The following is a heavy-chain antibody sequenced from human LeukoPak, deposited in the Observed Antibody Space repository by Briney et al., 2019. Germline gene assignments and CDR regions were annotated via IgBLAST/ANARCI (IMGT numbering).Heavy chain of an antibody. J-gene: IGHJ4*02. CDR1: GGSISSYY. V-gene: IGHV4-38-2*02. Sequence: SETLSLTCTVSGGSISSYYWSWIRQPPGKGLEWIGSIYHSGSTYYNPSLKSRVTISVDTSKNQFFLKLTSVTAADTAVYYCARGRDFDYWGRGTLVTVSS. CDR2: IYHSGST. CDR3: ARGRDFDY.